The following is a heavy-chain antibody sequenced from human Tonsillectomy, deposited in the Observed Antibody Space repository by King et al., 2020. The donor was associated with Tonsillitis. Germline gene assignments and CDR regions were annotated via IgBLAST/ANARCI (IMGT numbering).Heavy chain of an antibody. J-gene: IGHJ4*02. CDR3: ARGRLVGGGFDY. V-gene: IGHV4-61*02. D-gene: IGHD3-10*01. CDR2: IYTSGST. CDR1: GGSITSGNDY. Sequence: HVQLQESGPGLVKPSETLSLTCTVSGGSITSGNDYWSWIRQPAGKGLEWIGRIYTSGSTNHNPSLKSRVTMSVDTSKNPFSLKLSSVTAADTAVYYCARGRLVGGGFDYWGQGTLVTVSS.